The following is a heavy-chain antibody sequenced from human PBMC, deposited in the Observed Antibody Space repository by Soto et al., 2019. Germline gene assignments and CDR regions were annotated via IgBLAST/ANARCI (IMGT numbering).Heavy chain of an antibody. V-gene: IGHV3-11*01. CDR2: ISSSGSTI. CDR3: ARVGRMLADPYYYYMDV. Sequence: GGSLGLSCAASGFTFSDYYMSWIRQAPGKGLEWVSYISSSGSTIYYADSVKGRFTISRDNAKNSLYLQMNSLRAEDTAVYYCARVGRMLADPYYYYMDVWGKGTTVTVSS. CDR1: GFTFSDYY. D-gene: IGHD2-8*01. J-gene: IGHJ6*03.